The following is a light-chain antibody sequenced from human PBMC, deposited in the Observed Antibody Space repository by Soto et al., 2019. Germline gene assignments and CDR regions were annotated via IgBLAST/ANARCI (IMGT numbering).Light chain of an antibody. Sequence: QSALTQPASVSGSPGQSITISCTGTSSDVGSYDAVSWYQHHPGKVPKLMIYEVNKRPSGVSYRFSGSKSGNTASLTISGLQADDKAAYYCCSYAVTSYVFVRGTKVTVL. CDR2: EVN. CDR1: SSDVGSYDA. V-gene: IGLV2-23*02. J-gene: IGLJ1*01. CDR3: CSYAVTSYV.